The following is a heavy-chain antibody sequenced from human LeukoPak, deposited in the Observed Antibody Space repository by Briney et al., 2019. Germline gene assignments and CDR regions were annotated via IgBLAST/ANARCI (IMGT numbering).Heavy chain of an antibody. CDR3: ASIPGGRYSGYDTFDY. V-gene: IGHV3-30*04. CDR2: ISYDGSNK. CDR1: GFTFSSYA. J-gene: IGHJ4*02. D-gene: IGHD5-12*01. Sequence: GGSLRLFCAASGFTFSSYAMHWVRQAPGKGLEWVAVISYDGSNKYYADSVKGRFTISRDNPKNTLYLQMNSLRAEDTAVYYCASIPGGRYSGYDTFDYWGQGTLVTVSS.